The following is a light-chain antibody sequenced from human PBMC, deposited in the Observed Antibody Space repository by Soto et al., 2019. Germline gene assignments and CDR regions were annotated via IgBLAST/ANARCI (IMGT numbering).Light chain of an antibody. CDR2: WAS. CDR3: QQYYSTPDWT. CDR1: QSVLSSSNNKYY. V-gene: IGKV4-1*01. J-gene: IGKJ1*01. Sequence: DIVMTQSPDSLAVSLVERATINCKSSQSVLSSSNNKYYLAWYQQKPGQPPKLLIYWASTRESGIPDRFSGSESGTEFTLTISNLQAEDVEVYYCQQYYSTPDWTCGQGTKAEIK.